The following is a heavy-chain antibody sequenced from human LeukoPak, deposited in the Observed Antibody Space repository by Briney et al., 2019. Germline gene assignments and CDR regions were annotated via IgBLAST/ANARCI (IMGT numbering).Heavy chain of an antibody. Sequence: PGGSLRLSCAASGFTFSSYWMHWVRQAPGKGLVWVSRINSDGSSTSYADSVKGRFTISRDNAKNTLYLQMNSLRAEDTAVYYCAREYSGSYYYFDYWGQGTLVTVSS. D-gene: IGHD1-26*01. CDR1: GFTFSSYW. CDR3: AREYSGSYYYFDY. CDR2: INSDGSST. V-gene: IGHV3-74*01. J-gene: IGHJ4*02.